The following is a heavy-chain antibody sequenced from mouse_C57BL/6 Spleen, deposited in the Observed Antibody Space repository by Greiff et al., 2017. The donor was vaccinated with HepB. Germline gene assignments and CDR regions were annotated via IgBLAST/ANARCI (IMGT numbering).Heavy chain of an antibody. J-gene: IGHJ4*01. D-gene: IGHD2-4*01. V-gene: IGHV5-16*01. CDR1: GFTFSDYY. CDR2: INYDGSST. CDR3: ARGKYEDDVGDAMDY. Sequence: EVKLVESEGGLVQPGSSMKLSCTASGFTFSDYYMAWVRQVPEKGLEWVANINYDGSSTYYLDSLKSRFIISSDNAKNILYLQMSSLKSEDTATYYCARGKYEDDVGDAMDYWGQGTSVTVSS.